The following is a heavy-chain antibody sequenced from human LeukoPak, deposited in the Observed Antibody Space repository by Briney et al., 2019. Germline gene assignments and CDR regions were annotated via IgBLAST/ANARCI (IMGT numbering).Heavy chain of an antibody. CDR1: GYTFTGYY. V-gene: IGHV1-2*02. CDR2: INPNSGGT. J-gene: IGHJ3*02. Sequence: GASVKVSCKASGYTFTGYYMHWVRQAPGQGLEWMGWINPNSGGTNYAQKFQGRVTMTRDTSIGTAYMELNRLRSDDTAVYYCARRSLGYYDSSGYRAFDIWGQGTMVTVSS. D-gene: IGHD3-22*01. CDR3: ARRSLGYYDSSGYRAFDI.